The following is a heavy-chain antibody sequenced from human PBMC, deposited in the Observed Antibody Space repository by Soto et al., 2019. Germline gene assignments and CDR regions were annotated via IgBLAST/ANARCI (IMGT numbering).Heavy chain of an antibody. CDR2: IYYSGST. J-gene: IGHJ6*02. V-gene: IGHV4-39*01. Sequence: QLQLQESGPGLVKPSETLSLTCTVSGGSISSSSYYWGWIRQPPGKGLEWIGSIYYSGSTYYNPSPKIRVTISVDTSKNQFSLKLSSVTAADTAVYYCASQQLVHYYYGMDVWGQGTTVTVSS. CDR3: ASQQLVHYYYGMDV. D-gene: IGHD6-13*01. CDR1: GGSISSSSYY.